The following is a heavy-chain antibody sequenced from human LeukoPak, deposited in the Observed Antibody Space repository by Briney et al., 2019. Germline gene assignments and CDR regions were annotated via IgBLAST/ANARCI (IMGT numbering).Heavy chain of an antibody. CDR3: ALDYCGSSVDYSAAFDI. D-gene: IGHD3-22*01. J-gene: IGHJ3*02. Sequence: GASVKVSCKGSGYTFTNYGISWVRQDPGQGLEWMGWISAYNGNTKYAQKLQGRVTMTTDTSTSTAYMELRSLRSDDTAVYYCALDYCGSSVDYSAAFDIWGQGTMVTVSS. V-gene: IGHV1-18*01. CDR2: ISAYNGNT. CDR1: GYTFTNYG.